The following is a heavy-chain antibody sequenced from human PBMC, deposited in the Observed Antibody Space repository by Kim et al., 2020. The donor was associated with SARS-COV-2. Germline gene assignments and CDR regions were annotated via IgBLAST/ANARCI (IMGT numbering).Heavy chain of an antibody. CDR3: AKDGDTAMAGDY. CDR1: GFTFSSYG. Sequence: GGSLRLSCAASGFTFSSYGMHWVRQAPGKGLEWVAVISYDGSNKYYADSVKGRFTISRDNSKNTLYLQMNSLRAEDTAVYYCAKDGDTAMAGDYWGQGTLVTVSS. CDR2: ISYDGSNK. V-gene: IGHV3-30*18. D-gene: IGHD5-18*01. J-gene: IGHJ4*02.